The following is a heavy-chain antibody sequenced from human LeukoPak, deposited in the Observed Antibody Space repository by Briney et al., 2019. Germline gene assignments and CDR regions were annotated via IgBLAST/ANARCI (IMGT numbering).Heavy chain of an antibody. J-gene: IGHJ3*02. D-gene: IGHD6-13*01. CDR3: AKVLSIAAAGTLTFDAFDI. V-gene: IGHV4-61*02. CDR2: IYTSGST. Sequence: SETLSLTCTVSGGSISSGSYYWSWIRQPAGKGLEWIGRIYTSGSTNYNPSLKSRVTISVDTSKNQFSLKLSSVTAADTAVYYCAKVLSIAAAGTLTFDAFDIWGQGTMVTVSS. CDR1: GGSISSGSYY.